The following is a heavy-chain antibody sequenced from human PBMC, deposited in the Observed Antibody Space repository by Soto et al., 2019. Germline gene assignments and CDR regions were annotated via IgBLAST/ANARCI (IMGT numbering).Heavy chain of an antibody. D-gene: IGHD4-4*01. CDR2: IWYDGSNK. V-gene: IGHV3-33*01. CDR3: ARHQTTVTTSAFVYFDY. Sequence: QVQLVESGGGVVQPGRSLRLSCAASGFTFSSYGMHWVRQAPGKGLEWVAVIWYDGSNKYYADSVKGRFTISRDNSKNPLYLRMNSLRAEDTVVYYCARHQTTVTTSAFVYFDYWGQGTLVTVSS. CDR1: GFTFSSYG. J-gene: IGHJ4*02.